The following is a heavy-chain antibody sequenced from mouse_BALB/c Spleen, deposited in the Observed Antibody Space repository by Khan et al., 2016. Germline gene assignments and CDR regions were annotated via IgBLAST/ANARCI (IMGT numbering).Heavy chain of an antibody. D-gene: IGHD2-14*01. Sequence: QIQLVQSGAELKKPGETVKISCKASGYTFTNYGMNWVKQAPGKGLKWMGWINTYTGEPTYGDDFKGRFAFSLETSASTAYLQINNLKNEDTGTYFCARGAYDGTWFVYWGQGTLVTVSA. CDR3: ARGAYDGTWFVY. J-gene: IGHJ3*01. CDR2: INTYTGEP. CDR1: GYTFTNYG. V-gene: IGHV9-3-1*01.